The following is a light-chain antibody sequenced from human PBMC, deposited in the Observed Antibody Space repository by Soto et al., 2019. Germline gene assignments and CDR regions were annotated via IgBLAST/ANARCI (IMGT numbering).Light chain of an antibody. Sequence: QSVLTQSPSASGTPGQRVTISCSASTSNFVSNSVSWYQHVPGTAPKLLISRNHQRPSGVPDRFSGSKSATSASLAISDLRSEDEADYYCSSYAGTNNHHVFGTGTKVTVL. CDR1: TSNFVSNS. CDR2: RNH. V-gene: IGLV1-47*01. J-gene: IGLJ1*01. CDR3: SSYAGTNNHHV.